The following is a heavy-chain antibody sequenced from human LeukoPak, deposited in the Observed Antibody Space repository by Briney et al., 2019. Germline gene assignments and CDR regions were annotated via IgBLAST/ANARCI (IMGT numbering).Heavy chain of an antibody. D-gene: IGHD2-15*01. CDR1: GFTFSSYG. J-gene: IGHJ4*02. Sequence: GGSLRLSCAASGFTFSSYGMNWVRQAPGKGLEWVSGISGSGGITYYADSVKGRFTIPRDNAKNTLDLQMSSLRAEDTAVYYCARVDCSGGSCYFDYWGQGTLVTVSS. V-gene: IGHV3-23*01. CDR2: ISGSGGIT. CDR3: ARVDCSGGSCYFDY.